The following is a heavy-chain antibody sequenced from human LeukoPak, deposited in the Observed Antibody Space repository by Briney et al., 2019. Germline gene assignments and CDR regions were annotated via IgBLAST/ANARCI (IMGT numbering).Heavy chain of an antibody. D-gene: IGHD6-19*01. CDR2: INSDGSST. V-gene: IGHV3-74*01. CDR3: ASQPGQWLVRFDH. CDR1: GFTFSSYW. J-gene: IGHJ4*02. Sequence: GGSLRLSCAASGFTFSSYWMHWVRQAPGKGLVWVSRINSDGSSTSYADSVKGRFTISRDNAKNTLYLQMNSLRAEDTAVYYCASQPGQWLVRFDHWGQGTLVTVSS.